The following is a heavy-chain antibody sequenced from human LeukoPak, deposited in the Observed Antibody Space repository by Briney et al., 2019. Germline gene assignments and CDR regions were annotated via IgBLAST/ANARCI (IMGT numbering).Heavy chain of an antibody. Sequence: GGSLRLSCEASGFTFSSYGMHWVRQAPGKGLEWVAFIRYDGSNKYYADSVKGRFTISRDNSKNTLYLQMNSLRAHDTAVYYCAKPMYSSGTFVDYWGQGTLVTVSS. D-gene: IGHD6-19*01. CDR2: IRYDGSNK. CDR3: AKPMYSSGTFVDY. CDR1: GFTFSSYG. V-gene: IGHV3-30*02. J-gene: IGHJ4*02.